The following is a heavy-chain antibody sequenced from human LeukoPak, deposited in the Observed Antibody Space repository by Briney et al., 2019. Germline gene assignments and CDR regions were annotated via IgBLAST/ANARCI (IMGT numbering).Heavy chain of an antibody. CDR2: IGSNGDAT. CDR3: VRVGNYREFDY. V-gene: IGHV3-64*01. CDR1: GFTFSNYA. D-gene: IGHD1-7*01. J-gene: IGHJ4*02. Sequence: GGSLRLSCAASGFTFSNYALHWVRQAPGKGLEYVSAIGSNGDATFYANSVKGRFTISRDNSKNTLYLQMGSLRAEDMAVYYCVRVGNYREFDYWGQGTLVTVSS.